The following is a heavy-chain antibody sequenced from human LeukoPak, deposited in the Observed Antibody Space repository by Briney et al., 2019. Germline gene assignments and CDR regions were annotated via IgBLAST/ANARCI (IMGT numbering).Heavy chain of an antibody. CDR2: ISSSSSTI. Sequence: GGSLRLSCAASGFTFSTFGINWVRQAPGKGLEWVSYISSSSSTIYYADSVKGRFTISRDNAKNSLSLQMNSLRAEDTAVHYCAREIYDSSGYYSLFDYWGQGTLVTVSS. CDR1: GFTFSTFG. J-gene: IGHJ4*02. CDR3: AREIYDSSGYYSLFDY. V-gene: IGHV3-48*04. D-gene: IGHD3-22*01.